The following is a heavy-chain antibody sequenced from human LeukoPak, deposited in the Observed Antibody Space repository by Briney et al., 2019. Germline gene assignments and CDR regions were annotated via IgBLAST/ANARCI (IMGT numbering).Heavy chain of an antibody. CDR2: VIYSGRT. V-gene: IGHV4-39*01. J-gene: IGHJ4*02. CDR1: GASISSSSDY. CDR3: ARHFYDSSGYRRDYYFDY. Sequence: PSVTLSLTCTVSGASISSSSDYWGWFRRPPGKGLEWIGSVIYSGRTYLNPSLKSRLTMSVDTSESQFSLRLSSVTAADTAEYFCARHFYDSSGYRRDYYFDYWGQGILVTVSS. D-gene: IGHD3-22*01.